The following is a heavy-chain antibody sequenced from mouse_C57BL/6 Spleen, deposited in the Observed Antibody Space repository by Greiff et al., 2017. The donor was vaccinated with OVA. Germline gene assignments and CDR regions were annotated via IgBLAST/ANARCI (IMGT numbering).Heavy chain of an antibody. D-gene: IGHD3-2*02. CDR3: TTGGTAQASYYFDY. Sequence: EVKLVESGAELVRPGASVKLSCTASGFNIKDDYMHWVKQRPEQGLEWIGWIDPENGDTEYASKFQGKATITADTSSNTAYLQLSSLTSEDTAVYYCTTGGTAQASYYFDYWGQGTTLTVSS. CDR2: IDPENGDT. J-gene: IGHJ2*01. CDR1: GFNIKDDY. V-gene: IGHV14-4*01.